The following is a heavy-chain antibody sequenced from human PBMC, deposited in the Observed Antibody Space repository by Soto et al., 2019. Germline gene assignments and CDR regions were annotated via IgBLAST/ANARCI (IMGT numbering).Heavy chain of an antibody. CDR2: INHSGST. CDR3: ARKIFRGSAMVTFYYYYMDV. D-gene: IGHD5-18*01. J-gene: IGHJ6*03. V-gene: IGHV4-34*01. CDR1: GGSFSGYY. Sequence: SETLSLTCAVYGGSFSGYYWSWIRQPPGKGLEWIGEINHSGSTNYNPSLKSRVTISVDTSKNQFSLKLSSVTAADTAVYYCARKIFRGSAMVTFYYYYMDVWGKGTTVTVSS.